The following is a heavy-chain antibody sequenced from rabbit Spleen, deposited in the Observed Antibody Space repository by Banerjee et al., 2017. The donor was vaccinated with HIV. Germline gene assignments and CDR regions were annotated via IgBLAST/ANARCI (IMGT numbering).Heavy chain of an antibody. CDR2: IYGGSSGST. D-gene: IGHD2-1*01. CDR1: GFSFSSSYW. Sequence: QEQLEESGGDLVKPEGSLTLTCTASGFSFSSSYWICWVRQAPGKGLEWIACIYGGSSGSTYYASWAKGRFTISKTSSTTVTLQMTSLTAADTATYFCARDRTNGDGDYGPYYLNLWGPGTLVTVS. V-gene: IGHV1S45*01. J-gene: IGHJ4*01. CDR3: ARDRTNGDGDYGPYYLNL.